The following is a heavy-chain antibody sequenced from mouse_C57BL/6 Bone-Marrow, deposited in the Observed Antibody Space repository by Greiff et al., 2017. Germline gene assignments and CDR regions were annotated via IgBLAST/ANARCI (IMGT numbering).Heavy chain of an antibody. J-gene: IGHJ4*01. D-gene: IGHD2-4*01. CDR2: ISDGGSYT. CDR1: GFTFSSYA. V-gene: IGHV5-4*03. CDR3: ARVYDYDDGPCYAMDY. Sequence: EVKLVEPGGGLVKPGGSLKLSCAASGFTFSSYAMSWVRQTPEKRLEWVATISDGGSYTYYPDNVKGRFTISRDNAKNNLYLQMSHLKSENTAMYYCARVYDYDDGPCYAMDYWGQGTSVTVSS.